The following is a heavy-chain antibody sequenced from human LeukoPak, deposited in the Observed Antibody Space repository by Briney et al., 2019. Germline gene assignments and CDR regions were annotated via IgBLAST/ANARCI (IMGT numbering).Heavy chain of an antibody. J-gene: IGHJ5*02. V-gene: IGHV4-38-2*02. CDR2: IYHSGKT. D-gene: IGHD6-19*01. CDR3: ARDRISVSDPPNWFDP. CDR1: GYSISSGYY. Sequence: PSETLSLTCTVSGYSISSGYYWGWIRQPPGKGLEWIGSIYHSGKTYYNPSLKSRVTISVETSKNQFSLKLSSVTAADTAVYYCARDRISVSDPPNWFDPWGQGTLVTASS.